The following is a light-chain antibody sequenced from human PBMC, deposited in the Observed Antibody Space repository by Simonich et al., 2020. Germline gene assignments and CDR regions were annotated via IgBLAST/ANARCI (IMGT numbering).Light chain of an antibody. CDR2: VVS. CDR3: SSYTSSSTLV. CDR1: SSDVGGYNY. J-gene: IGLJ2*01. V-gene: IGLV2-14*01. Sequence: QSALTQPASVSGSPGQSITISCTGTSSDVGGYNYVSWYQQHPGKAPKLMIYVVSKRPSGVSNRFSGSKSGNKASLTISGLQAEDEADYYCSSYTSSSTLVFGGGTKLTVL.